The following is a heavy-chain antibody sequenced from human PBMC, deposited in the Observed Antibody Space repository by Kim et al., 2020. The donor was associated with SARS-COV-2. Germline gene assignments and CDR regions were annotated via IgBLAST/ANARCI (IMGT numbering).Heavy chain of an antibody. CDR3: ARESSRLNDY. J-gene: IGHJ4*02. CDR2: INHRGST. CDR1: GGSFSGYY. D-gene: IGHD6-13*01. V-gene: IGHV4-34*01. Sequence: SETLSLTCAVYGGSFSGYYWSWIRQPPGKGLEWIGEINHRGSTNYNPSLKSRVTISVDTSKNQFSLKLSSVTAADTAVYYCARESSRLNDYWGQGPLVTV.